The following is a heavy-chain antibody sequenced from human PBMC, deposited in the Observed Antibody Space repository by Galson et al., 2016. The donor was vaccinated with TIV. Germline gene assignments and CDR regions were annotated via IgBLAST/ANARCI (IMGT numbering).Heavy chain of an antibody. CDR1: GFTFSSYA. J-gene: IGHJ6*02. CDR3: AKVPSSGFSYYYGIDV. V-gene: IGHV3-23*01. Sequence: SLRLSCAASGFTFSSYALTWVHQAPGKGLEWVSAITGGGGSCYYADSVKGRFTISRDNSKKMLYLQLNSLRAEDTAVYYCAKVPSSGFSYYYGIDVWGQGTTVTVA. CDR2: ITGGGGSC. D-gene: IGHD3-22*01.